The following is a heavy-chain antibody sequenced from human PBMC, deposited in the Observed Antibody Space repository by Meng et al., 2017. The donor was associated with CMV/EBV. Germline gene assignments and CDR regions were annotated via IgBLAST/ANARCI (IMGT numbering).Heavy chain of an antibody. D-gene: IGHD2-2*02. CDR3: ARDGVYCSSTSCYIYGYYYYYGMDV. J-gene: IGHJ6*02. V-gene: IGHV3-30-3*01. Sequence: GGSLRLSCAASGFTFSSYAIHWVRQAPGKGLEWVAVISYDGSNKYYADSVKGRFNISRDNSKNTLYLQMNSMRDEDTAVYYCARDGVYCSSTSCYIYGYYYYYGMDVWGQGTTVTVSS. CDR1: GFTFSSYA. CDR2: ISYDGSNK.